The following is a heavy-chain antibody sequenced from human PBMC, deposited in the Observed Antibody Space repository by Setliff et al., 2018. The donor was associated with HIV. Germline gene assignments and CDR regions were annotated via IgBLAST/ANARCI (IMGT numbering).Heavy chain of an antibody. J-gene: IGHJ4*02. CDR3: ARENNFDY. CDR1: GFTLTDYP. CDR2: IASHGNWH. Sequence: SLRLSCAASGFTLTDYPMHWVRQAPGNGLEWVAVIASHGNWHDYAASVKGRFTISRDTSRNTLYLQMNSLRVEDSALYYCARENNFDYWGQGTLVTVSS. V-gene: IGHV3-30*04.